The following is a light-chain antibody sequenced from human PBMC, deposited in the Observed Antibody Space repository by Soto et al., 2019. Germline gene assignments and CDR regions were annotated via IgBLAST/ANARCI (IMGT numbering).Light chain of an antibody. J-gene: IGKJ5*01. CDR3: QQYYSYPLS. V-gene: IGKV1-8*01. CDR2: AAS. Sequence: AIRMTQSPSSLSASTGDRVTITCRASQGISSYLAWYQQKPGKAPKLLIYAASTLESGVPSRFSGSGSGTDFTLTIRCLQSEDFATYYCQQYYSYPLSFGQGTRLEI. CDR1: QGISSY.